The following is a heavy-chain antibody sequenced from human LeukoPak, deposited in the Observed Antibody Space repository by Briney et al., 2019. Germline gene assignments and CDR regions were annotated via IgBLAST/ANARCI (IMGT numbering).Heavy chain of an antibody. V-gene: IGHV1-2*04. Sequence: ASVKVSCKASGYTFTGYYIYWVRQAPGQGLEWMGRINPNSGDTNYAQKFQGWVTMTRDTSISTAYMELSRLRSDDTAVYYCARDIGTDLYDYWGQGTLVTVSS. D-gene: IGHD1-14*01. CDR2: INPNSGDT. CDR3: ARDIGTDLYDY. CDR1: GYTFTGYY. J-gene: IGHJ4*02.